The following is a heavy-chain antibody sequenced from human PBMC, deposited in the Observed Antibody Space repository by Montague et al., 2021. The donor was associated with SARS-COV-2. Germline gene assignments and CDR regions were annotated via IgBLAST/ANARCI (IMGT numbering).Heavy chain of an antibody. CDR2: IYYGGST. V-gene: IGHV4-59*01. J-gene: IGHJ4*02. D-gene: IGHD5-24*01. CDR1: GGSISSYY. Sequence: SETLSPTCTVSGGSISSYYWSWIRQPPGKGLEWIGYIYYGGSTNYNPSRRSGVTISVDTSKNQFSLKLSSVTAADTAVYYCARVFPRWLQFDPYFDYWGQGTQVTVSS. CDR3: ARVFPRWLQFDPYFDY.